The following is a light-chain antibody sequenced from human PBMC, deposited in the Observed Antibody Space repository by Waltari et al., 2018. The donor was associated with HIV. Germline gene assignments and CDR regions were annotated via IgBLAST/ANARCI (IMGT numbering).Light chain of an antibody. J-gene: IGLJ3*02. CDR1: NIGSKS. CDR2: DDN. CDR3: QVWDTTTDQWV. V-gene: IGLV3-21*04. Sequence: SYVLTQPPSVSVDPGETARMTCGGTNIGSKSVTWYQQKPGQAPVLVIYDDNDRPSGIPERFSGSSSGNTATLTISRVEAGDEADYYCQVWDTTTDQWVFGGGTELAVL.